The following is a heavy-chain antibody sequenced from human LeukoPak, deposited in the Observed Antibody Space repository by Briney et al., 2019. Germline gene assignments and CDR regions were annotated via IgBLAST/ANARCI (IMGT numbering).Heavy chain of an antibody. J-gene: IGHJ6*02. Sequence: GGSLRLSCVGSGFTFSNYWMTWVRQAPGRGLEWVANIKQDGSEKYYGDSVKGRFTISRDNAKNSLYLQMNSLRVEDTAVYYCPRSPLYGMDVWGQGTTVTVAS. CDR3: PRSPLYGMDV. CDR2: IKQDGSEK. V-gene: IGHV3-7*01. CDR1: GFTFSNYW.